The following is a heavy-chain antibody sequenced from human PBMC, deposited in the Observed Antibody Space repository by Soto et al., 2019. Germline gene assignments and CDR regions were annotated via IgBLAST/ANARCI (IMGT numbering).Heavy chain of an antibody. CDR2: VYRGGSA. D-gene: IGHD1-26*01. CDR3: ARDAPYLLDAFEM. CDR1: ADSISSYY. V-gene: IGHV4-59*01. Sequence: SETLSLTCTVSADSISSYYWSWIRQPPGKGLEWIGYVYRGGSANYNPSLQSRVTISVDTSKNQISLKLSSVTAADTAVYYCARDAPYLLDAFEMWGQGTVVTVSS. J-gene: IGHJ3*02.